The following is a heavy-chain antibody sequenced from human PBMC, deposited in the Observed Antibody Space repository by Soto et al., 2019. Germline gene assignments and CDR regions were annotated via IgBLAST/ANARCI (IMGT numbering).Heavy chain of an antibody. CDR1: GFIFSSYA. D-gene: IGHD5-12*01. CDR3: AKSLLRFNLGWYYMDH. V-gene: IGHV3-30*18. CDR2: ISHDAYNK. J-gene: IGHJ4*02. Sequence: GGSLRLSCTTSGFIFSSYAMHWVRQAPGKGLEWVAVISHDAYNKYHTDSVRGRFTISRDDSKNTLYLQMNSLRPEDTAVYYCAKSLLRFNLGWYYMDHWGQGIPVTVSS.